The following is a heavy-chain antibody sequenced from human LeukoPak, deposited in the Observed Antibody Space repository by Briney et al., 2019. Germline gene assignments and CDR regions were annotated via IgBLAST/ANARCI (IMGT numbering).Heavy chain of an antibody. J-gene: IGHJ3*02. CDR1: GFTFSSYS. CDR2: ISSSSSYI. CDR3: ARVWDYSSSPDI. V-gene: IGHV3-21*01. D-gene: IGHD6-6*01. Sequence: GGSLRLSCAASGFTFSSYSMNWVRQAPGKGLEWVSTISSSSSYIYYADSVRGRFTISRDNAENSLYLQMNSLRAEDTAVYYCARVWDYSSSPDIWGQGTMVTVSS.